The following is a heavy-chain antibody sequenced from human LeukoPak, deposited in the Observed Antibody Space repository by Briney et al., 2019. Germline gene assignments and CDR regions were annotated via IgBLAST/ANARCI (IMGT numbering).Heavy chain of an antibody. D-gene: IGHD3-10*01. CDR3: AREGSGYYFDY. Sequence: PGGSLRLSCAASGFTFSSYSMNWVRQAPGKGLEWASYISSSSSTIYYADSVKGRFTISRDNAKNSLYLQMNSLRAEDTAVYYCAREGSGYYFDYWGQGTLVTVSS. J-gene: IGHJ4*02. V-gene: IGHV3-48*01. CDR1: GFTFSSYS. CDR2: ISSSSSTI.